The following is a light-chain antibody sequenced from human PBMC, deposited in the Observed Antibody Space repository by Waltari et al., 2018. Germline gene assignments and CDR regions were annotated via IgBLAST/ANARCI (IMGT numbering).Light chain of an antibody. Sequence: QSSLSQPPSASGSLGQMLTISCTGTSSDVAAYNYVSWYQQHPGTAPKLIIYEVNKRPSGVPERFSGFKSGNTASLIISGLQAEDGGDYYCTSNAGSNNYVFGTGTEVTVL. V-gene: IGLV2-8*01. CDR2: EVN. J-gene: IGLJ1*01. CDR1: SSDVAAYNY. CDR3: TSNAGSNNYV.